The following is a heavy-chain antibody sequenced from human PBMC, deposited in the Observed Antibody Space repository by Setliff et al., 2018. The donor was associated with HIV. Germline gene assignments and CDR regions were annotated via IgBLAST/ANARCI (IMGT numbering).Heavy chain of an antibody. J-gene: IGHJ1*01. V-gene: IGHV4-34*01. D-gene: IGHD3-3*01. Sequence: SETLSLTCGVFGGSFNNYSWNWFRQPPGRGLEWIGEISHSGSTSYNSSLKCRVTMSVDTAKNQFSLTLSSVTAADTAVYYCARGYNFYSGSWGGYFQHWGQGTLVTVSS. CDR1: GGSFNNYS. CDR2: ISHSGST. CDR3: ARGYNFYSGSWGGYFQH.